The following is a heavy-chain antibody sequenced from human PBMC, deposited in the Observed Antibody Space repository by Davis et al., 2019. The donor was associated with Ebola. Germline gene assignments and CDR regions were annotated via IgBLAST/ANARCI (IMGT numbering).Heavy chain of an antibody. CDR1: GFSFSTYW. V-gene: IGHV3-23*01. CDR3: AKARSASNYDGMDV. J-gene: IGHJ6*02. Sequence: GESLKISCTASGFSFSTYWMHWVRQAPGKGLEWVSVITNSGSSTNYADSVKGRFTISRDNSKNTLYLQMNTLRAEDTAVYYCAKARSASNYDGMDVWGQGTTVTVSS. CDR2: ITNSGSST. D-gene: IGHD3-10*01.